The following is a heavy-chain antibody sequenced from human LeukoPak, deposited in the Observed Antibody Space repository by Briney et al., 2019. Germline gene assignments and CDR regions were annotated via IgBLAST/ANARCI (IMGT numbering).Heavy chain of an antibody. V-gene: IGHV3-30*18. Sequence: GGALRLSCAASGFTFSSYGMHWVRQAPGKGLGWVAAISYDGSNKYYADSVKGRFTISRDNSKNTLYLQMNSLRAEDTAVYYCAKRDTAMAPGGHWGQGTLVTVSS. D-gene: IGHD5-18*01. CDR3: AKRDTAMAPGGH. CDR1: GFTFSSYG. CDR2: ISYDGSNK. J-gene: IGHJ4*02.